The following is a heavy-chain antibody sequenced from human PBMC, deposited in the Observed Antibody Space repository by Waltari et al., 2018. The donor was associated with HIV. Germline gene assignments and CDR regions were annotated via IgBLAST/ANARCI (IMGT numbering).Heavy chain of an antibody. CDR1: GFTFSSYG. CDR3: AREDLLYCGGDCYPGDY. CDR2: IWYDGSNK. D-gene: IGHD2-21*02. V-gene: IGHV3-33*01. J-gene: IGHJ4*02. Sequence: QVQLVESGGGVVQPGRSLRLSCAESGFTFSSYGMHWVRQAPGKGLEWVAVIWYDGSNKYYADSVKGRFTISRDNSKNTLYLQMNSLRAEDTAVYYCAREDLLYCGGDCYPGDYWGQGTLVTVSS.